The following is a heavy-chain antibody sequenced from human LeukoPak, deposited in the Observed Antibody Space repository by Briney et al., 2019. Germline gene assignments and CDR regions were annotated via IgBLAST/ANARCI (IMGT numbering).Heavy chain of an antibody. D-gene: IGHD2-15*01. CDR2: ISGSGGST. V-gene: IGHV3-23*01. Sequence: GGSLRLSCAASGFTFSSYAMSWVRQAPGKGLEWVSAISGSGGSTYYADSVKGRFTISRDNSKNTLYLQMNSLRAEETAVYYCAKVARSRYCSGGSCADFDYWGQGTLVTVSS. CDR3: AKVARSRYCSGGSCADFDY. CDR1: GFTFSSYA. J-gene: IGHJ4*02.